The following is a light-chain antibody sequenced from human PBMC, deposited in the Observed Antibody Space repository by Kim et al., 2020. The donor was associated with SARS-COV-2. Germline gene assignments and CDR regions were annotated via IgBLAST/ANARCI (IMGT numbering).Light chain of an antibody. J-gene: IGLJ1*01. CDR3: CSYTTSSTLV. CDR1: SGDVGAHDY. Sequence: QSALTQPASVSGSPGQSITISCTGTSGDVGAHDYVSWYQQHPGKAPKLIIFDVHNRPSGVSHDFSGSKSGNTASLRISGLQAEDEADYYCCSYTTSSTLVFGSGTKVTVL. V-gene: IGLV2-14*03. CDR2: DVH.